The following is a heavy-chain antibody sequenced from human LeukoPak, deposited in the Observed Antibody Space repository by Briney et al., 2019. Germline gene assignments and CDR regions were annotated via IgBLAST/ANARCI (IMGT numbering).Heavy chain of an antibody. CDR2: ISSSSNYI. J-gene: IGHJ4*02. V-gene: IGHV3-21*01. Sequence: GGSERLSCAASGFTFSSYRMNWVRQAPGKGLEWVSCISSSSNYIYYADSVKGRFTISRDNSKNTLYLQMNSLRAEDTAVYYCAKDRGAAAIYPDYWGQGTLVSASS. CDR3: AKDRGAAAIYPDY. CDR1: GFTFSSYR. D-gene: IGHD6-13*01.